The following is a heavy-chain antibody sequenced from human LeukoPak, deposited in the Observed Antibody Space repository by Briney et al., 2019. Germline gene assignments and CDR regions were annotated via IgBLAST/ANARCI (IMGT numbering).Heavy chain of an antibody. D-gene: IGHD3-10*01. CDR2: INSGNNYI. CDR1: GFTFSDYT. Sequence: AGGSLRLSCVASGFTFSDYTMHWVRQAPGKALEWVSSINSGNNYIYYADSVKGRFTISRDNSKNTLYLQMNSLRAEDTAVYYCANRGSAYYYMDVWGKGTTVTVSS. J-gene: IGHJ6*03. V-gene: IGHV3-21*04. CDR3: ANRGSAYYYMDV.